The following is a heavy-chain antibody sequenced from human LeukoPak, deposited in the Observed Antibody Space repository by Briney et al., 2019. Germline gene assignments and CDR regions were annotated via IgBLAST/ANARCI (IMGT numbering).Heavy chain of an antibody. D-gene: IGHD3-9*01. V-gene: IGHV3-30-3*01. J-gene: IGHJ4*02. Sequence: GRSLRLSCEASGFDFGKYAIHWVRQAPGKGLEWVGVVSDDGVTEDYADSVKGRFTISRDNAKNSLYLQMNSLRVDDTAMYYCTRGYDISDYWGQGTVVTVSS. CDR3: TRGYDISDY. CDR1: GFDFGKYA. CDR2: VSDDGVTE.